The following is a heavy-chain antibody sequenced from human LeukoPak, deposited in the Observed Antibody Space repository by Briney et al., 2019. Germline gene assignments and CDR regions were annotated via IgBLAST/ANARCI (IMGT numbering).Heavy chain of an antibody. CDR1: GGSISSHY. D-gene: IGHD6-6*01. Sequence: SETLSLTCIVSGGSISSHYWSWIRQPPGKGLEWIGYIYYSGSTNYNPSLKSRVTISVDTSKNQFSLKLSSVTAADTAVYYCARGGAARSYYYYMDVWGKGTTVTVSS. V-gene: IGHV4-59*11. J-gene: IGHJ6*03. CDR2: IYYSGST. CDR3: ARGGAARSYYYYMDV.